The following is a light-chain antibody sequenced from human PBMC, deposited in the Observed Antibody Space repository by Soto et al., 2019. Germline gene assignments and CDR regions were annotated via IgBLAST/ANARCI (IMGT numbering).Light chain of an antibody. V-gene: IGKV3-15*01. J-gene: IGKJ1*01. Sequence: VLTQSPATLSVSPGERATLSCRASQSITTNLAWYQQKPGQAPRLLIDAASTRAANIPDRFSGSGSGTEFTLTISRLQSEDFAVYYCQQYNYWPSRTFGQGTKVDIK. CDR3: QQYNYWPSRT. CDR2: AAS. CDR1: QSITTN.